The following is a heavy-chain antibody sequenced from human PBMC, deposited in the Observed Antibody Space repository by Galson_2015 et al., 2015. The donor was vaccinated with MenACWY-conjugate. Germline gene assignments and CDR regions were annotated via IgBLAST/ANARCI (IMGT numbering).Heavy chain of an antibody. J-gene: IGHJ6*04. CDR1: GITFRQSS. CDR2: IRDSGAAT. V-gene: IGHV3-23*01. CDR3: AKDVDLDV. Sequence: SLRLSCAVPGITFRQSSMSWVRQAPATGLAWVASIRDSGAATHYIDSVKGRVTISRVNSKTTRYLQKRRLRAEDTALYYCAKDVDLDVWGKGTTVAVSS.